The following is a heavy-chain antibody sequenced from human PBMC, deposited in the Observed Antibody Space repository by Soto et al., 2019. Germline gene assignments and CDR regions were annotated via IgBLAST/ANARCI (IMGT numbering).Heavy chain of an antibody. CDR3: ARYTGDY. CDR1: GFTFGDHP. CDR2: IRSKANGRTT. D-gene: IGHD2-8*02. J-gene: IGHJ4*02. Sequence: EVQLVESGGDLVEPGRSLTLACTTSGFTFGDHPMSWFRQAPGKGLEWVSYIRSKANGRTTAYSASVQGRFTISTDDYKGIGFLQMNNLKNEDTGVYYCARYTGDYWGQGTLVTVSS. V-gene: IGHV3-49*03.